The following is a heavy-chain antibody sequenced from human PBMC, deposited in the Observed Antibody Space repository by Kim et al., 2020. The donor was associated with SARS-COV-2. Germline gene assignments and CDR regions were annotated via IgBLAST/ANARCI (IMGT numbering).Heavy chain of an antibody. CDR2: IGGSEGLV. Sequence: GGSLRLSCTASGLNFYIQYMTWVRQAPGKGLEWVSFIGGSEGLVSYADSVRGRFAISRDNARNTVYLQMNNLRAEDSAIYYCAPLHCYSSAHWGQGTLVTVSS. D-gene: IGHD6-19*01. CDR1: GLNFYIQY. CDR3: APLHCYSSAH. J-gene: IGHJ4*02. V-gene: IGHV3-11*06.